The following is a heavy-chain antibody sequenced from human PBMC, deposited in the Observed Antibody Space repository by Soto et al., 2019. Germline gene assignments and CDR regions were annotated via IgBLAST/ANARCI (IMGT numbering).Heavy chain of an antibody. V-gene: IGHV1-69*12. CDR1: GGTFSTSA. Sequence: QVQLVQSGAEVKKPGSSVKVSCKASGGTFSTSAISWVRQAPGQGLEWVGGIMPVFPTPDYAQNFPGRVTIPADESTTTVYLELTSLRADDTAVYYCARDKDRLQLGGNYYYILDVWGQGTAITVSS. D-gene: IGHD1-1*01. CDR2: IMPVFPTP. J-gene: IGHJ6*02. CDR3: ARDKDRLQLGGNYYYILDV.